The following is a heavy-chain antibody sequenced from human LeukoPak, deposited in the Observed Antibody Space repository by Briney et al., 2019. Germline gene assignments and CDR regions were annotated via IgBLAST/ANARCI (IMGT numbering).Heavy chain of an antibody. CDR2: ISSAGGTT. CDR1: GITFSSYG. D-gene: IGHD6-19*01. J-gene: IGHJ4*02. V-gene: IGHV3-23*01. Sequence: GGSLRLSCAASGITFSSYGMSWVRQAPGKGLEWVSSISSAGGTTYYADSVKGRFTISRDNAKDSLFLQMNSLRAEDTAVYYCAVSRYTSGWFDYWGQGALVTVSS. CDR3: AVSRYTSGWFDY.